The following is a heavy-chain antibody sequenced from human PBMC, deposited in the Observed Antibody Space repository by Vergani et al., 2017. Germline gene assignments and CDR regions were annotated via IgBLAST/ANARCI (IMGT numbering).Heavy chain of an antibody. V-gene: IGHV3-53*01. CDR1: GLIVSANY. Sequence: EVQLVESGGGLIQPGGSLRLSCATSGLIVSANYMNWVRQAPGKGLEWVSALYSGGSTFYADSVKGRFTISRDNSKNSLYLQMNSLRTEDTALYYCAKDSXVPRITIFGVASDAFDIWGQGTMVTVSS. J-gene: IGHJ3*02. CDR3: AKDSXVPRITIFGVASDAFDI. D-gene: IGHD3-3*01. CDR2: LYSGGST.